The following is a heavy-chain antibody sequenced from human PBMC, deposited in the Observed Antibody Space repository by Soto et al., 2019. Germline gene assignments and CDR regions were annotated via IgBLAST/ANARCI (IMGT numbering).Heavy chain of an antibody. J-gene: IGHJ6*02. CDR3: ARREQQLAHPGYYYGMDV. D-gene: IGHD6-13*01. V-gene: IGHV5-10-1*01. CDR2: IDPSDSYT. Sequence: WVPHMPGCGLDRMGRIDPSDSYTNYSPSFQGHVIISADKSISTAYMQWSSLKASDAAMYYCARREQQLAHPGYYYGMDVWGQGTTVTVSS.